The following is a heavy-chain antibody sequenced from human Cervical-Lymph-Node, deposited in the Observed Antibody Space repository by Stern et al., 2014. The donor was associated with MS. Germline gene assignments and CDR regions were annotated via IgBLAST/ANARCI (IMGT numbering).Heavy chain of an antibody. CDR2: TWFAGSNT. Sequence: VQLVQSGGGVVQPGRSLRLSCAASGFSLRTYGIHWVRQAPGKGLEWVAVTWFAGSNTNYADSVKGRFTISRDNSKNTLYLQMNSLRVEETAVYYCARAGYGVGSPQNFYGLDLWGQGTAVIVS. D-gene: IGHD1-26*01. CDR1: GFSLRTYG. J-gene: IGHJ6*02. CDR3: ARAGYGVGSPQNFYGLDL. V-gene: IGHV3-33*03.